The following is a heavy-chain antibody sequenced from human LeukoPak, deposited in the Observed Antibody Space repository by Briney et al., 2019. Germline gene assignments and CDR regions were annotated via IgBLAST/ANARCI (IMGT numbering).Heavy chain of an antibody. D-gene: IGHD6-13*01. CDR1: GFTFDDYA. J-gene: IGHJ4*02. V-gene: IGHV3-43*02. CDR3: ARHMGGSGWYLAAF. Sequence: GGSLRLSCAASGFTFDDYAMFWVRQVPGKGLEWVSLITGDGGSTYYADSVKGRFTISRDNSKNSLYLQMNSLRTEDTALYFCARHMGGSGWYLAAFWGQGTQVTVSS. CDR2: ITGDGGST.